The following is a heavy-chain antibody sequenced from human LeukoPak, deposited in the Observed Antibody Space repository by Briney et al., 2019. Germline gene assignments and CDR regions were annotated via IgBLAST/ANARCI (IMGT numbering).Heavy chain of an antibody. D-gene: IGHD3-10*01. V-gene: IGHV3-23*01. CDR1: GFTFSSYA. CDR3: ARGGGCDY. J-gene: IGHJ4*02. Sequence: PGGSLRLSCAASGFTFSSYAMTWVRQAPGKGLEWVSTVTASGGTTYYTDSVKGRFTISRDNSQSTLYLQMNSLRAEDAALYYCARGGGCDYWGQGTLVTVSS. CDR2: VTASGGTT.